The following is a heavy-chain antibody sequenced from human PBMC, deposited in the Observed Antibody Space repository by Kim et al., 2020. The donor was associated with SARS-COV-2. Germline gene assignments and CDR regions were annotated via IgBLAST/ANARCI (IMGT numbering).Heavy chain of an antibody. J-gene: IGHJ4*02. V-gene: IGHV4-4*07. CDR3: AREENYYDSSGYLGGFDY. Sequence: SETLSLTCTVSGGSISSYYWSWIRQPAGKGLEWIGRIYTSGSTNYNPSLKSRVTMSVDTSKNQFSLKLSSVTAADTAVYYCAREENYYDSSGYLGGFDYWGQGTLVTVSS. CDR1: GGSISSYY. D-gene: IGHD3-22*01. CDR2: IYTSGST.